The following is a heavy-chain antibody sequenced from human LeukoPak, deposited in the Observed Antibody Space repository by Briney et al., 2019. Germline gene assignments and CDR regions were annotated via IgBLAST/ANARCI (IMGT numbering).Heavy chain of an antibody. V-gene: IGHV3-7*05. J-gene: IGHJ4*02. CDR2: IKEDGSEK. CDR3: ARDCGFHTFDY. Sequence: PGGSLRLSCAASGFTFSSSWMTWVRQAPGKGLEYVANIKEDGSEKYYVDSVKGRFTISRDNAKNSLYLQMSSLRADDTAVYYCARDCGFHTFDYWGQGTLVTVSS. CDR1: GFTFSSSW. D-gene: IGHD2-21*01.